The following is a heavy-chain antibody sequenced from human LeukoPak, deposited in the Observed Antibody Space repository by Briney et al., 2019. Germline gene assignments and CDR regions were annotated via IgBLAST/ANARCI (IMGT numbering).Heavy chain of an antibody. V-gene: IGHV3-23*01. CDR2: ISGSGGST. J-gene: IGHJ4*02. CDR1: GFTFSSYA. CDR3: VKRIHDFWSGYYRRAENHFDY. Sequence: GGSVRLSCAASGFTFSSYAMGWVRQAPGKGLEWVAAISGSGGSTYYADSVKGRFTISRDNSKNTLYVQMNSLRAEDTAVYYCVKRIHDFWSGYYRRAENHFDYWGQGTLVTVSS. D-gene: IGHD3-3*01.